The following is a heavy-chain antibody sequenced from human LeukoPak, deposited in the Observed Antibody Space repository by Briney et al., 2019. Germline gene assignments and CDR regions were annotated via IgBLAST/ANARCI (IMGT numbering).Heavy chain of an antibody. CDR3: ARDLVTYNYYMDV. Sequence: PGGSLRLSCAASGFTFSDYYMSWIRQAPGKGLEWVSYISSSGSTIYYADSVKGRFTISRDNAKNSLYLQMNSLRAEDTAVYYCARDLVTYNYYMDVWGKGTTVTVSS. CDR1: GFTFSDYY. J-gene: IGHJ6*03. D-gene: IGHD2-2*02. V-gene: IGHV3-11*04. CDR2: ISSSGSTI.